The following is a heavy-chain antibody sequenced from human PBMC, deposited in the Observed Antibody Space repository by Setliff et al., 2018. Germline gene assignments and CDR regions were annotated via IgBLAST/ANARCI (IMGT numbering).Heavy chain of an antibody. CDR2: INPNSGDT. J-gene: IGHJ4*02. CDR3: ATWLVAYFASGTFPL. V-gene: IGHV1-2*02. D-gene: IGHD3-10*01. Sequence: VKVSCKASGHTLTGYYMHWVRQAPGQGLEWMGWINPNSGDTKYAQNFQGRVTMTRDTSITTFYMELSRLKSDDSAVYYCATWLVAYFASGTFPLWGQGTRVTVSS. CDR1: GHTLTGYY.